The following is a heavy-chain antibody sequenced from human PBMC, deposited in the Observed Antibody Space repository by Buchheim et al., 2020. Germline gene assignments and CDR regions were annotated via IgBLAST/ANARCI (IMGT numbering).Heavy chain of an antibody. CDR3: AKEMSV. CDR1: GYRFTSYG. V-gene: IGHV1-18*01. J-gene: IGHJ4*02. CDR2: ISADNGTK. Sequence: QIQLVQSGAEVKKPGASVKVSCKASGYRFTSYGISWVRQAPGQGLVWMVWISADNGTKHYAQKFRGRVIMTRDNPTNTVYMELRSLRSDDTAVYYCAKEMSVRGQGT.